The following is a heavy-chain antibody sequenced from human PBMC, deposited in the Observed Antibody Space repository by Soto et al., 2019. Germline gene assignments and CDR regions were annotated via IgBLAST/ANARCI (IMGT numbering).Heavy chain of an antibody. V-gene: IGHV1-18*01. J-gene: IGHJ4*02. CDR1: GYIFSDFG. CDR2: ISVENGKA. D-gene: IGHD4-4*01. Sequence: QVHLVQPGTEVKKPGASVRVSCKASGYIFSDFGITWVRQAPGQGLEWLGWISVENGKAHYGQKFQGRVTMTTDTTTNTAYMDLQRLKSDDTAVYYCARVESRLDYSTTPFDSWGQGTLVTVSS. CDR3: ARVESRLDYSTTPFDS.